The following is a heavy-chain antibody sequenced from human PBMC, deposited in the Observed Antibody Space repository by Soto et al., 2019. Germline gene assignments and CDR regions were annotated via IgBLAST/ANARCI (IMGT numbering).Heavy chain of an antibody. D-gene: IGHD2-8*01. CDR2: SNPDASII. CDR3: ARAGYCANGVCYSSYFDY. Sequence: EVQLVESGGALVQPGGSLRLSCAASGFTFSNYWMHWVRQGPGKGLVWVARSNPDASIILYADSVKGRFTISRDNAKNTLHLQMNSLRAEDTALYYCARAGYCANGVCYSSYFDYWGQGTLVTVSS. CDR1: GFTFSNYW. V-gene: IGHV3-74*03. J-gene: IGHJ4*02.